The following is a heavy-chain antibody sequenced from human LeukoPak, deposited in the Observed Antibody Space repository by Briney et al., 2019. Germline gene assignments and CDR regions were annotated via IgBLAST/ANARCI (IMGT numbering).Heavy chain of an antibody. CDR1: GGSISSSSYY. CDR2: IYYSGST. V-gene: IGHV4-61*05. CDR3: ARLRHSGGWQDWYFDL. J-gene: IGHJ2*01. D-gene: IGHD6-19*01. Sequence: SETLSLTCTVSGGSISSSSYYWGWIRQPPGKGLEWIGYIYYSGSTNYNPSLRSRATISVDTSKNQFSLRLNAVTAADTAVYYCARLRHSGGWQDWYFDLWGRDTLVTVSS.